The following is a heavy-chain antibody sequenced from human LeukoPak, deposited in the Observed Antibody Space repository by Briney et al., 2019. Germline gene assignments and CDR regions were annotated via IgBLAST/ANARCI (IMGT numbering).Heavy chain of an antibody. J-gene: IGHJ4*02. CDR1: GFTVSSNY. Sequence: GSLRLSCAASGFTVSSNYMSWVRQAPGKGLEWVSVIYSGGSTYCADSVKGRLTISRDNSKNTLYLQINSLRAEDTAVYYCARSSAPLQVGDFDYWGQGTLVTVSS. D-gene: IGHD1-26*01. V-gene: IGHV3-66*01. CDR3: ARSSAPLQVGDFDY. CDR2: IYSGGST.